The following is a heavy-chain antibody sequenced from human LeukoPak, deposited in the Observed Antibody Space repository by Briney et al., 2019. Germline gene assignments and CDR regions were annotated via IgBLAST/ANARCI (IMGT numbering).Heavy chain of an antibody. Sequence: GGSLRLSCAASGFTFSSYGMSWVRQAPGKGLAWVSTISGSGDNTYYADSVKGRFTISRDNSKNTLYLQMNSLRAEDTAVYYCAKANSSTIFGCIISVDYWGQGTLVTVSS. V-gene: IGHV3-23*01. D-gene: IGHD3-3*01. CDR3: AKANSSTIFGCIISVDY. CDR1: GFTFSSYG. CDR2: ISGSGDNT. J-gene: IGHJ4*02.